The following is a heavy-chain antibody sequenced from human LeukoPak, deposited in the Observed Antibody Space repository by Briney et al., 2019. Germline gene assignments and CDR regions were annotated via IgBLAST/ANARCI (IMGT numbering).Heavy chain of an antibody. CDR2: IRQDGSEK. CDR3: AREGTTYFDY. J-gene: IGHJ4*02. CDR1: GFIFSNYW. Sequence: SGGSLRLSCAASGFIFSNYWMSWVRQAPGKGLEWVANIRQDGSEKHYVDSMKGRFTISRDNAKNSLYLQMNSLRAEDTAVYYCAREGTTYFDYWGQGTLVTVSS. V-gene: IGHV3-7*01. D-gene: IGHD1-1*01.